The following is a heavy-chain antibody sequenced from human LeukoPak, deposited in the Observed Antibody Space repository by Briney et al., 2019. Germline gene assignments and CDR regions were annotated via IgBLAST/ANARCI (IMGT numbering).Heavy chain of an antibody. CDR3: AREWRVVRGVIVDY. J-gene: IGHJ4*02. CDR2: ISWDGGST. Sequence: GGSLRLSCAASGFTFDDYAMHWVRQAPGKGLECVSLISWDGGSTYYADSVKGRFTISRDNSKNSLYLQMNSLRAEDTAVYYCAREWRVVRGVIVDYWGQGTLVTVSS. CDR1: GFTFDDYA. V-gene: IGHV3-43D*03. D-gene: IGHD3-10*01.